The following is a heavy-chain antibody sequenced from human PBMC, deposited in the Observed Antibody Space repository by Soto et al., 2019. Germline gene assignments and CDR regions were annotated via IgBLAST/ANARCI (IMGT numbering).Heavy chain of an antibody. CDR1: GYSVTRYW. V-gene: IGHV5-51*01. CDR3: ARHSIAASGPHYYNGMDV. J-gene: IGHJ6*02. D-gene: IGHD6-25*01. CDR2: IYPGDSDT. Sequence: GEPLKISCKASGYSVTRYWIGWVRQMPGKGLEWKGIIYPGDSDTRFSPSFQGQVTISADKAISVAYLQWSSLKASDPAMYYCARHSIAASGPHYYNGMDVWGQGTTVTASS.